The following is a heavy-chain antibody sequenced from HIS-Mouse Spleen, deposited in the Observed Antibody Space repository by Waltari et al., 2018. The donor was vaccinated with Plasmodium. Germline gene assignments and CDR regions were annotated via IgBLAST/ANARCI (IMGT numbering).Heavy chain of an antibody. CDR3: ARVTSSGVYWYFDL. Sequence: QVQLQQWGAGLLKPSETLSLTCAVYGGSFSGYYWSWIRQPPGKGLEWIGEINHSGSTNHNPSLKSRVTISVDTSKNPFSLKLSSVTAADTAVYYCARVTSSGVYWYFDLWGRGTLVTVSS. V-gene: IGHV4-34*01. CDR2: INHSGST. J-gene: IGHJ2*01. CDR1: GGSFSGYY. D-gene: IGHD3-3*01.